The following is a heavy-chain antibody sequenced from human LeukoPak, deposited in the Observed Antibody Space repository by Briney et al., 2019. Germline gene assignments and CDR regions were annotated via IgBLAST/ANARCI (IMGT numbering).Heavy chain of an antibody. D-gene: IGHD3-22*01. CDR3: ARKFRHYDSSGYYVDY. Sequence: SETLSLTRTVSGGSISSGDYYWSRIRQPPGKGLEWIGYIYYSGSTYCNPSLKSRITMSVDSSKNQFSLNLSFVTAADTAVYYCARKFRHYDSSGYYVDYWGQGTLVTVSS. CDR1: GGSISSGDYY. V-gene: IGHV4-30-4*01. J-gene: IGHJ4*02. CDR2: IYYSGST.